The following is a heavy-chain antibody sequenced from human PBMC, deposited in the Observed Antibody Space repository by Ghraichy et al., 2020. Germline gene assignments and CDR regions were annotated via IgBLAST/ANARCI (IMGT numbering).Heavy chain of an antibody. D-gene: IGHD2-15*01. V-gene: IGHV3-30*03. CDR1: GFTFSSYG. J-gene: IGHJ4*02. CDR2: ISYDGSNK. Sequence: LSLTCAASGFTFSSYGMHWVRQAPGKGLEWVAVISYDGSNKYYADSVKGRFTISRDNSKNTLYLQMNSLRAEDTAVYYCARERVVHFDYWGQGTLVTVSS. CDR3: ARERVVHFDY.